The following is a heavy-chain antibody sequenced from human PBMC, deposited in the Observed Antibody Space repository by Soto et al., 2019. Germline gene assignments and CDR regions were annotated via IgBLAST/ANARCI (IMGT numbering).Heavy chain of an antibody. CDR3: ARVERGTATTVVDAFDI. CDR1: GGSISSYY. Sequence: SETLSLTCTVSGGSISSYYWSWIRQPPGKGLEWIGYIYHSGSTYLNPSLKSRVTISVDTSKNQFSLKMSSVTAADTALYYCARVERGTATTVVDAFDIWGPGTMVTVSS. CDR2: IYHSGST. V-gene: IGHV4-59*04. D-gene: IGHD1-1*01. J-gene: IGHJ3*02.